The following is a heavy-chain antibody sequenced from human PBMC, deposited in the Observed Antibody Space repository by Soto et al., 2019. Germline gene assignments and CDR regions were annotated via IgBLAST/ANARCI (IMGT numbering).Heavy chain of an antibody. CDR3: ATASYCSSTSCHPYYYYGMDV. J-gene: IGHJ6*02. D-gene: IGHD2-2*01. CDR2: IIPIFGTA. V-gene: IGHV1-69*13. Sequence: GASVKVSCKASGGTFNSYAISWVRQAPGQGLEWMGGIIPIFGTANYAQKFQGRVTITADESTSTAYMELSSLRSEDTAVYYCATASYCSSTSCHPYYYYGMDVWGQGTTVTVSS. CDR1: GGTFNSYA.